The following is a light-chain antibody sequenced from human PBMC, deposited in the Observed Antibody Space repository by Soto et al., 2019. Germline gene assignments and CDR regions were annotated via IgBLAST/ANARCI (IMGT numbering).Light chain of an antibody. V-gene: IGKV3-15*01. CDR3: QQYNDWPTIT. CDR1: QSVTSN. J-gene: IGKJ5*01. Sequence: EIVMTQSPATLSVSPGERPTLSYRASQSVTSNLAWYQQKPAQAPRLFXYGASTRATGIPARFSGSGSGTELTLTISSLQSEDFAVYDGQQYNDWPTITFGPGTRLEIK. CDR2: GAS.